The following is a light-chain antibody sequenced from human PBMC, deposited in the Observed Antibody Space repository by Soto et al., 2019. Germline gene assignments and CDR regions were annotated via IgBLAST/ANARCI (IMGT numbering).Light chain of an antibody. CDR3: QQRSNWPT. CDR2: DAS. CDR1: QSVSSY. J-gene: IGKJ5*01. Sequence: EIVLTQSPATLSLSPGDRATLSCRARQSVSSYLAWYQQKPGQAPRLLIYDASNKATGIPARFSGSGSGTDFTLTISSLEPEDFAVYYCQQRSNWPTFGQGTRLEIK. V-gene: IGKV3-11*01.